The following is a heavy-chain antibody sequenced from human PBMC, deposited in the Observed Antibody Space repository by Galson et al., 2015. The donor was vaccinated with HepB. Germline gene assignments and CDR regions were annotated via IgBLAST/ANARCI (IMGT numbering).Heavy chain of an antibody. J-gene: IGHJ6*02. CDR3: ARADYGDYQDAPYYYYGMDV. D-gene: IGHD4-17*01. CDR1: GFTFSSYA. V-gene: IGHV3-64*01. Sequence: SLRLSCAASGFTFSSYAMHWVRQAPGKGLEYVSAISSNGGSTYYANSVKGRFTISRDNSKNTLYLQMGSLRAEDMAVYYCARADYGDYQDAPYYYYGMDVWGQGTTVTVSS. CDR2: ISSNGGST.